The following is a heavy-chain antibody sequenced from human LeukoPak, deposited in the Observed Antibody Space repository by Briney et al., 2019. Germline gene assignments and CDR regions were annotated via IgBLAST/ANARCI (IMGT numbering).Heavy chain of an antibody. CDR2: INHSGST. Sequence: SETLSLTCAVYGGSFSGYYWSWIRQPPGKGLEWIGEINHSGSTNYNPSLKSRVTISVDTSKNQFSLKLSSVTAADTAVYYCASELALGYSGDDGKYYFDYWGQGTLVTVSS. D-gene: IGHD5-12*01. CDR1: GGSFSGYY. V-gene: IGHV4-34*01. CDR3: ASELALGYSGDDGKYYFDY. J-gene: IGHJ4*02.